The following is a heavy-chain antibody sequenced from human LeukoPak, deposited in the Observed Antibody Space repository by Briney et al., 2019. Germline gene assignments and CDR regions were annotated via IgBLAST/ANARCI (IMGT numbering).Heavy chain of an antibody. J-gene: IGHJ6*02. Sequence: GGSLRPSCAASGFTFSSYAMHWVRQAPGKGLEWVAVISYDGSNKYYADSVKGRFTISRDNSKNTLYLQMNSLRAEDTAVYYFARDRFYDSSGYGMDVWGQGTTVTVSS. CDR2: ISYDGSNK. CDR1: GFTFSSYA. D-gene: IGHD3-22*01. V-gene: IGHV3-30-3*01. CDR3: ARDRFYDSSGYGMDV.